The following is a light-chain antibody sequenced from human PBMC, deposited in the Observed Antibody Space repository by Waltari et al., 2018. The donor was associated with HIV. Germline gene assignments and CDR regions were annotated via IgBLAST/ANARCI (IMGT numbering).Light chain of an antibody. CDR1: NIGSKS. CDR2: DDR. CDR3: QVWDSSSDHPV. J-gene: IGLJ3*02. Sequence: SYVLTQPPSVSVAPGKTARITCGGNNIGSKSVHWYQQKPGQAPVLVIYDDRDRPSGIPGRFSGSNSGNTATLTISRVEAGDEADYYCQVWDSSSDHPVFGGGTKLTVL. V-gene: IGLV3-21*04.